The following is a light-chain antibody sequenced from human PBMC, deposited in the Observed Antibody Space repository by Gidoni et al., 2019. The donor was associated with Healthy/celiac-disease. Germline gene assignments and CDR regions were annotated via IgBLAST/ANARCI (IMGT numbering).Light chain of an antibody. J-gene: IGKJ5*01. CDR1: QSLLHSNGYNY. CDR2: LGS. V-gene: IGKV2-28*01. Sequence: DIVMTQSTLSLPVTPGEPAPISCRPSQSLLHSNGYNYSDWYLQKPGQSPQLLIYLGSNRASGVPDRFSGSGSGTDFTLKISRVEAEDVGVYYCMQALQTPTFGQGTRLEIK. CDR3: MQALQTPT.